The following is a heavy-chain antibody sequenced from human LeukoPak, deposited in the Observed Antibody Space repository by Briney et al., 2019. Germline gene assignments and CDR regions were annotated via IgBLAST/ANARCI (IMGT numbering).Heavy chain of an antibody. Sequence: PSETLSLTCTVSGGSVRSGSYYWSWIRQPPGKGLEWIGYIYYSGSTNYNPSLKSRVTISVDTSKNQFSLKLSSVTAADTAVYYCACTPGYSSGWLVDYWGQGTLVTVSS. CDR1: GGSVRSGSYY. D-gene: IGHD6-19*01. CDR3: ACTPGYSSGWLVDY. V-gene: IGHV4-61*01. CDR2: IYYSGST. J-gene: IGHJ4*02.